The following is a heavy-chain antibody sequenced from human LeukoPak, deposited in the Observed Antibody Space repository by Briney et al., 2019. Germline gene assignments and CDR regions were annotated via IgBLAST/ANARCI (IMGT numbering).Heavy chain of an antibody. CDR1: GFTFINYG. D-gene: IGHD3-10*01. V-gene: IGHV3-30*02. Sequence: GGSLRLSCAASGFTFINYGMHWVRQAPGKGLEWVAFTRYDRSNQYYADSVKGRFTISRDNSKNTVYLQMNSLRAEDTAAYYCAKVSGFYFDYWGQGTLVTVSS. CDR3: AKVSGFYFDY. J-gene: IGHJ4*02. CDR2: TRYDRSNQ.